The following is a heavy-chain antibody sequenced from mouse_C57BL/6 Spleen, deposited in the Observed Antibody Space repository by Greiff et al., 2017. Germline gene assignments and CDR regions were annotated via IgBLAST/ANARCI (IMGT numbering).Heavy chain of an antibody. CDR1: GYTFTDYN. V-gene: IGHV1-18*01. CDR2: INPNNGGT. J-gene: IGHJ4*01. CDR3: ARAYYGNYVGAMDY. Sequence: VQLQQSGPELVKPGASVKIPCKASGYTFTDYNMDWVKQSHGKSLEWIGDINPNNGGTIYNQKFKGKATLTVDKSSSTAYMELRSLTSEDTAVYYCARAYYGNYVGAMDYWGQGTSVTVSS. D-gene: IGHD2-10*01.